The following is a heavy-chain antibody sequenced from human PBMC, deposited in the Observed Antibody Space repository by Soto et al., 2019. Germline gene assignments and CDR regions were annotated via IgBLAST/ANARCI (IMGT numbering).Heavy chain of an antibody. CDR1: GGTFSSYA. CDR3: ASVATLYCSSTSCPGGYYYYGMDV. D-gene: IGHD2-2*01. J-gene: IGHJ6*02. Sequence: QVQLVQSGAEVKKPGSSVKVSCKASGGTFSSYAISWVRQAPGQGLEWMGGIIPIFGTANYAQKFQGRVTITADKSTSTAYMELSSLRSEDTAVYYCASVATLYCSSTSCPGGYYYYGMDVWGQGTTVTVS. CDR2: IIPIFGTA. V-gene: IGHV1-69*06.